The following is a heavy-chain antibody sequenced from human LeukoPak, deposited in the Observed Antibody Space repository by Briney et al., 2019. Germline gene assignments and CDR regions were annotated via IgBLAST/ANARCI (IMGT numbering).Heavy chain of an antibody. J-gene: IGHJ3*01. V-gene: IGHV3-53*01. CDR1: GFTVSNNY. CDR2: IYSGGSP. D-gene: IGHD3-10*01. CDR3: ARGRGIRGCVDGFDV. Sequence: GGSLRLSCAASGFTVSNNYMTWVRQAPGKGLEWVSVIYSGGSPYYADSVKGRFTISRDNSKNTLFLQMNSLRAEDTAVYYCARGRGIRGCVDGFDVWGQGTMVTVSS.